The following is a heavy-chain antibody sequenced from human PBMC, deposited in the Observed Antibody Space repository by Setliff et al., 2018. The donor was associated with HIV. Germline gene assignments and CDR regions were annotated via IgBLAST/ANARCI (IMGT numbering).Heavy chain of an antibody. V-gene: IGHV4-38-2*01. CDR1: GYSISSGYY. J-gene: IGHJ4*02. CDR3: ASGNNLQRFDY. CDR2: ISSSGST. Sequence: SETLSLTCAVSGYSISSGYYWVWIRQPPGKGLEWIGGISSSGSTYYNPSLKSRVTISVDTSKNQFSLKLTSVTAADTAVYYCASGNNLQRFDYWGQGTLVTVSS. D-gene: IGHD1-1*01.